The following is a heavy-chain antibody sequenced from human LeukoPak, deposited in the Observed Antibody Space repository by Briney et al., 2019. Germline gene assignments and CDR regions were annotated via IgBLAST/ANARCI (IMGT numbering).Heavy chain of an antibody. CDR1: GFTFSSYA. Sequence: GGSLRLSCAASGFTFSSYAMSWVRQAPGKGLEWVSSISSSSNSIYYADSVRGRFTISRDNAKNSLYLQISSLRAEDTAVYYCARAGHFYSANCWFDPWGQGTLVTVSS. CDR2: ISSSSNSI. V-gene: IGHV3-21*01. D-gene: IGHD2-15*01. J-gene: IGHJ5*02. CDR3: ARAGHFYSANCWFDP.